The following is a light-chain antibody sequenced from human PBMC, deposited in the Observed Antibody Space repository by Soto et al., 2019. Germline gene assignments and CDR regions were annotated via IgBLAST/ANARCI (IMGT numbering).Light chain of an antibody. CDR2: DNN. Sequence: QSVLTQPPSVSAAPGQKVTISCSGSSSNIGNNYVSWYQQLPGTAPKLLLYDNNKRPSGIPDRFSGSKSGTSATLGITGLQTGDESDYYCGTWDSRLSAGHVFGTGTQLTVL. J-gene: IGLJ1*01. CDR1: SSNIGNNY. CDR3: GTWDSRLSAGHV. V-gene: IGLV1-51*01.